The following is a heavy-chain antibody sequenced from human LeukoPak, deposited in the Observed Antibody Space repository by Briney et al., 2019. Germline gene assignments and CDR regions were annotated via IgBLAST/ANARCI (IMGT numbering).Heavy chain of an antibody. Sequence: ASVKVSCKASGYTFTSYDINWVRQATGQGLEWMGRIIPIFGTANYAQKLQGRVTMTTDTSTSTAYMELRSLRSDDTAVYYCARDGPYSNYYFDYWGQGTLVTVSS. V-gene: IGHV1-18*01. CDR1: GYTFTSYD. CDR2: IIPIFGTA. J-gene: IGHJ4*02. D-gene: IGHD4-11*01. CDR3: ARDGPYSNYYFDY.